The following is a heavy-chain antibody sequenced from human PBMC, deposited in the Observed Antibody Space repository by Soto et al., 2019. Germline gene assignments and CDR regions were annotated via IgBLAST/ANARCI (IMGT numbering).Heavy chain of an antibody. V-gene: IGHV3-7*01. Sequence: GGSLRLSCAASGFTFSSYWMSWVRQAPGKGLEWVANIKQDGSQKYYVDSVKGRFTISRDNAKNSLYLHMSSLRAEDTAVYYCARGEITYYDIWSGYYIYWGQGTLVTVSS. D-gene: IGHD3-3*01. J-gene: IGHJ4*02. CDR3: ARGEITYYDIWSGYYIY. CDR2: IKQDGSQK. CDR1: GFTFSSYW.